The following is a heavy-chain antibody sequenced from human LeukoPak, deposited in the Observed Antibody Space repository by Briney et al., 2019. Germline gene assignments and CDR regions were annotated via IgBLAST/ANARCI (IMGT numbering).Heavy chain of an antibody. Sequence: ASVKVSCKASGYTFTGYYMHWVRQAPGQGLEWMGWINPNNGGTNYAQKFQGRVTMTRDTSISTAYMELSRLRSDDTAVYYCARGWSYYGSGSYYIDPHFDYWGQGTLVTVSS. CDR1: GYTFTGYY. D-gene: IGHD3-10*01. CDR3: ARGWSYYGSGSYYIDPHFDY. J-gene: IGHJ4*02. CDR2: INPNNGGT. V-gene: IGHV1-2*02.